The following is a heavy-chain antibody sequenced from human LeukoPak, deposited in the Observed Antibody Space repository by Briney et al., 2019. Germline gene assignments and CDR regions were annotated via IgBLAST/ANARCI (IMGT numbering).Heavy chain of an antibody. CDR2: IYYSGTT. J-gene: IGHJ4*02. CDR1: GDSISSGDYY. Sequence: SSETLSLTCTVSGDSISSGDYYWSWIRQPPGKGLEWIGYIYYSGTTYYNPSLKSRVTISMDTSKNQFSLRLSSVTAADTAVYYCARASGYKNPFDYWGQGTLVTVSS. CDR3: ARASGYKNPFDY. D-gene: IGHD1-1*01. V-gene: IGHV4-30-4*01.